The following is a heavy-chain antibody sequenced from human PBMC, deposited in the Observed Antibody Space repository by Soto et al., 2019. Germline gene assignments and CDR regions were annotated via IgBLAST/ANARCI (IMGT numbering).Heavy chain of an antibody. Sequence: ASVKVSCKASGYTFTGYYMHWVRQAPGQGLEWMGWINPNSGGTNYAQKFQGRVTMTRDTSISTAYMELSRLRSDDTAVYYCAIRGDYDLWRGYSYYYGMDVWGQGTTVTVYS. J-gene: IGHJ6*02. CDR2: INPNSGGT. CDR3: AIRGDYDLWRGYSYYYGMDV. V-gene: IGHV1-2*02. CDR1: GYTFTGYY. D-gene: IGHD3-3*01.